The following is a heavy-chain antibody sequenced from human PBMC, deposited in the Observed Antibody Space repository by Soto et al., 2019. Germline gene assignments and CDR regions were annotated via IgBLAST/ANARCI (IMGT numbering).Heavy chain of an antibody. V-gene: IGHV4-59*01. Sequence: SETLSLTCTLSGGSISSYYWSWIRQPPGKGLEWIGYIYYSGSTNYNPSLKSRVTISVDTSKNQFSLKLSSVTAADTAVYYCARGGDVLLIWSRGVKWFDPWGQGTLVTVSS. J-gene: IGHJ5*02. CDR3: ARGGDVLLIWSRGVKWFDP. CDR2: IYYSGST. D-gene: IGHD3-10*01. CDR1: GGSISSYY.